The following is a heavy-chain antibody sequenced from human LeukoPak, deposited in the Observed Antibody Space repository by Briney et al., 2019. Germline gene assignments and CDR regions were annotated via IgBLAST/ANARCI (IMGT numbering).Heavy chain of an antibody. J-gene: IGHJ4*02. CDR3: ARTESGVFDY. Sequence: GGSLRLSCAASGFTFSSYEMNWVRQAPGKGLEWVSYISSSSSTIYYADSVKGRFTISRDNAKNSLYLQMNSLRAEDTAVYYCARTESGVFDYWGQGTLVTVSS. CDR1: GFTFSSYE. V-gene: IGHV3-48*01. D-gene: IGHD3-3*01. CDR2: ISSSSSTI.